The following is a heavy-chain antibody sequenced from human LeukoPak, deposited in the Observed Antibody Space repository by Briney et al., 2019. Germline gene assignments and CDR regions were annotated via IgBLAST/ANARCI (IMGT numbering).Heavy chain of an antibody. Sequence: SETLSLTCTVSGYSISSGYYWGWIRQPPGKGLEWIGSIYHSGSTYYNPSLKSRVTISVDTSKNQFSLKLSSVTAADTAVYYCAREDTAMAGPIDYWGQGTLVTVSS. CDR2: IYHSGST. V-gene: IGHV4-38-2*02. J-gene: IGHJ4*02. CDR1: GYSISSGYY. D-gene: IGHD5-18*01. CDR3: AREDTAMAGPIDY.